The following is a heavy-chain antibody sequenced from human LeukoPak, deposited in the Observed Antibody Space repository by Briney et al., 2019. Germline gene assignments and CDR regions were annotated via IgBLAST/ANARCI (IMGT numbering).Heavy chain of an antibody. CDR3: ARDNSVGDSAWWFDP. Sequence: ASVKVSCKASGGTFSSYAISWVRQAPGQGLEWMGGIIPIFGTANYAQKFQGRVTMTRDMATSTDHMEVSSLRSEDTAVYYCARDNSVGDSAWWFDPWGQGTLVTVSS. CDR1: GGTFSSYA. J-gene: IGHJ5*02. V-gene: IGHV1-69*05. CDR2: IIPIFGTA. D-gene: IGHD5-12*01.